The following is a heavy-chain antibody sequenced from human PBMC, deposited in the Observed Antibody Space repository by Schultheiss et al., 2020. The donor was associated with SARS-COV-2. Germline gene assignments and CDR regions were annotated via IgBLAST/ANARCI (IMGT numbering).Heavy chain of an antibody. CDR1: GYSFTSYW. V-gene: IGHV5-51*01. J-gene: IGHJ4*02. CDR2: IYPGDSDT. D-gene: IGHD3-22*01. Sequence: GGSLRLSCKGSGYSFTSYWIGWVRQMPGKGLEWMGIIYPGDSDTRYSPSFQGHVTFSADKSIGTAYLQWSSLKASDTAMYYCARPYERSGSWGQGTLVTVSS. CDR3: ARPYERSGS.